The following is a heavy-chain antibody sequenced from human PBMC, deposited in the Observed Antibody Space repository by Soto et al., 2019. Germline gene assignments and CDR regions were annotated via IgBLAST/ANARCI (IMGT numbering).Heavy chain of an antibody. CDR1: GFTFSSSA. CDR2: ITPIGEKT. J-gene: IGHJ4*02. CDR3: AKDRPYFDY. Sequence: HPGGSLRLSSAASGFTFSSSAMSLVHEMPGNALERVTTITPIGEKTYHADCEKRQFTIHRDDHKNTLYVQMNSLRAEDTAIYYCAKDRPYFDYWGQGTPVTVSS. V-gene: IGHV3-23*01.